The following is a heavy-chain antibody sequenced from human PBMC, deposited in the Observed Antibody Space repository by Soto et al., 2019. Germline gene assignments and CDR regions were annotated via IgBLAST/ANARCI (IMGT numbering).Heavy chain of an antibody. V-gene: IGHV3-23*01. CDR3: AKSNSSSWHDPTANWFDP. D-gene: IGHD6-13*01. Sequence: GGSLRLSCAASGFTFSSYAMSWVRQAPGKGLEWVSAISGSGGSTYYADSVKGRFTISRDNSKNTLYLQMNSLRAEDTAVYYCAKSNSSSWHDPTANWFDPWGQGTLVTVSS. J-gene: IGHJ5*02. CDR2: ISGSGGST. CDR1: GFTFSSYA.